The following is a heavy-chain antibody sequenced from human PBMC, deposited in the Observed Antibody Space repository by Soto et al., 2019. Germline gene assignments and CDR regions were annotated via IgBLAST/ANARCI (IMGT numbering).Heavy chain of an antibody. V-gene: IGHV1-58*01. CDR3: AAPSAARAYYYYSGMHV. J-gene: IGHJ6*02. Sequence: GASVKVSCKASGWTFTSSAVQWVGQARGQRLEWVGWIVVGSGNTNYAKKCQERVTITRDMSTSTAYMELSSLRSEDTAVYYCAAPSAARAYYYYSGMHVWGQGTTVTVSS. CDR1: GWTFTSSA. CDR2: IVVGSGNT. D-gene: IGHD6-6*01.